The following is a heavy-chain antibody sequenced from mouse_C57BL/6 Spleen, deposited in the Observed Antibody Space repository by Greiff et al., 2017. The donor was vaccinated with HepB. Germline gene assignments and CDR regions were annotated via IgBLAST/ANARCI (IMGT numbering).Heavy chain of an antibody. CDR1: GFTFSSYG. V-gene: IGHV5-6*01. J-gene: IGHJ4*01. CDR2: ISSGGSYT. CDR3: ARQEVTTNYYAMDY. Sequence: EVMLVESGGDLVKPGGSLKLSCAASGFTFSSYGMSWVRQTPDKRLEWVATISSGGSYTYYPDSVKGRFTISRDNAKNTLYLQMSSLKSEDTAMYYCARQEVTTNYYAMDYWGQGTSVTVSS. D-gene: IGHD2-5*01.